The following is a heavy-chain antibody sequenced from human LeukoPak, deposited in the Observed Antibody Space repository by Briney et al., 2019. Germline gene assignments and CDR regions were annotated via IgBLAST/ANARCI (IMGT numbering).Heavy chain of an antibody. Sequence: GGSLRLSCAVSGFTFSSYWMSWVRQAPGKGLEWVASIKEEGSEKHYVDSVKGRFTISRDNAKNSLYLQMNSLRAEDTAVYYCARGHYQLSWGQGTLVTVSS. D-gene: IGHD2-2*01. CDR1: GFTFSSYW. CDR2: IKEEGSEK. J-gene: IGHJ5*02. CDR3: ARGHYQLS. V-gene: IGHV3-7*01.